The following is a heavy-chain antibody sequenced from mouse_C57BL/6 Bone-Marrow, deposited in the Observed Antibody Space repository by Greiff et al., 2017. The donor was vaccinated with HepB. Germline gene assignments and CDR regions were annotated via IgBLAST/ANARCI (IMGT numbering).Heavy chain of an antibody. CDR2: IDPSDSYT. J-gene: IGHJ3*01. CDR3: ARLGYDYDRGFAY. CDR1: GYTFTSYW. D-gene: IGHD2-4*01. V-gene: IGHV1-69*01. Sequence: QVQLQQPGAELVMPGASVKLSCKASGYTFTSYWMHWVKPRPGQGLEWIGEIDPSDSYTNYNQKFKGKSTLTVDKSSSTAYMQLSSLTSEDSAVYYCARLGYDYDRGFAYWGQGTLVTVSA.